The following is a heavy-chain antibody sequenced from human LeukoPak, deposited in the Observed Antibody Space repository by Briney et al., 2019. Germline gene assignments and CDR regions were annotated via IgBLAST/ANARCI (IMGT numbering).Heavy chain of an antibody. J-gene: IGHJ6*03. CDR3: AREETGVGYCSSTSCSADYYYMDV. Sequence: GGSLRLSCAASGFTFSSYSMNWVRQAPGKGLEWVSYISSSSSTIYYVDSVKGRFTISRDNAKNSLYLQMNSLRAEDTAVYYCAREETGVGYCSSTSCSADYYYMDVWGKGTTVTVSS. D-gene: IGHD2-2*03. CDR1: GFTFSSYS. CDR2: ISSSSSTI. V-gene: IGHV3-48*01.